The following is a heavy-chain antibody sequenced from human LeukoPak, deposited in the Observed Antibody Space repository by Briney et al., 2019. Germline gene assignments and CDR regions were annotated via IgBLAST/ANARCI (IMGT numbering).Heavy chain of an antibody. V-gene: IGHV6-1*01. CDR2: TYYRSEWYN. D-gene: IGHD2-8*02. CDR1: GDSVSGNSVT. J-gene: IGHJ3*01. CDR3: AREQSWTTGFNV. Sequence: SQTLSLTCAISGDSVSGNSVTWNWIRQSPSTGLEWLGRTYYRSEWYNDYAISVKGRITISPDTLKNQFSLQLKSVTPDDTALYYCAREQSWTTGFNVWGQGTIVTVSS.